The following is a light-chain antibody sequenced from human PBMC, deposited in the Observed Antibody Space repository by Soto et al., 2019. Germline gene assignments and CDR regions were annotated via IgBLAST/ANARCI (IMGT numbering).Light chain of an antibody. CDR3: QQYYDTPYT. CDR2: WAS. V-gene: IGKV4-1*01. J-gene: IGKJ2*01. Sequence: DIVMTQSPDSLAASLGERATINCKSSQSVLYYTNNKNYLAWYQQKPGQPPKLLLYWASTRESGVPDRFSGNGSGTDFTLTISSLQAEDVAVYYCQQYYDTPYTFGQGTKLEIK. CDR1: QSVLYYTNNKNY.